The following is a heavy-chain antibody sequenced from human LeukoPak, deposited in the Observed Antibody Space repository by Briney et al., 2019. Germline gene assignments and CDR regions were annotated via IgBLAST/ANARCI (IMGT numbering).Heavy chain of an antibody. V-gene: IGHV3-7*01. CDR1: GFTFSSSW. Sequence: GGSLRLSCAASGFTFSSSWMTWVRQAPGKGLEWVANMKQDGSEKYYVDSVKGRFTISRDNAKNSLYLQMDSLRAEDTAVYYCARAPITSPFYFDYWGQGTLVTVSS. D-gene: IGHD2-2*01. J-gene: IGHJ4*02. CDR2: MKQDGSEK. CDR3: ARAPITSPFYFDY.